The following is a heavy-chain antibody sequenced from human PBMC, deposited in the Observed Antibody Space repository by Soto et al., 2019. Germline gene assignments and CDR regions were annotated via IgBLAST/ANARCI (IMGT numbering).Heavy chain of an antibody. J-gene: IGHJ6*02. CDR1: GGSISSGDYY. D-gene: IGHD7-27*01. CDR3: ARLGTYPYGLDV. Sequence: SGTLSLTFTVSGGSISSGDYYWSWIRQPPGKGLEWIGYIYYSGSTYYNPSLKSRITISVDTSKNQFSLKLSSVTAADTAVYYCARLGTYPYGLDVWGQGTTVTVSS. CDR2: IYYSGST. V-gene: IGHV4-30-4*01.